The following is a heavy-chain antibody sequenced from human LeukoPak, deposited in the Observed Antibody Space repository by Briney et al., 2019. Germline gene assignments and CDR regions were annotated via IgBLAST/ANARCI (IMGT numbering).Heavy chain of an antibody. Sequence: SETLSLTCTVSGVSISSYYLSWIRQPPGKGLEWIGYIYYSGSTNYNPSLKPRVSISVDTSTHQFSLKLRSVTAPDTAVYYCASEAGARTLDYWGPGTLVTVSS. CDR2: IYYSGST. CDR1: GVSISSYY. J-gene: IGHJ4*02. V-gene: IGHV4-59*01. CDR3: ASEAGARTLDY.